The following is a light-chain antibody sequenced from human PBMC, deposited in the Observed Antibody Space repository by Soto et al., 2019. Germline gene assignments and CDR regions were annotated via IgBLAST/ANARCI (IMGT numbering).Light chain of an antibody. V-gene: IGKV3-11*01. J-gene: IGKJ5*01. CDR3: QQRGSSLVT. CDR2: HTS. CDR1: QTVNSR. Sequence: IVLKQSTATLSSSQGERATISCRASQTVNSRLAWYQHKPGQAPRLLIYHTSNRATGIPARFSGSGSGTDFTLTISSLEPEDFAVYYCQQRGSSLVTFGQGTRLEI.